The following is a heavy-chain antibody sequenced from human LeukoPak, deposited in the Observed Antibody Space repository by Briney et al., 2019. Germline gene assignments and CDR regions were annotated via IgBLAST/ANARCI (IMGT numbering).Heavy chain of an antibody. V-gene: IGHV1-2*02. CDR1: GYTFTGYY. J-gene: IGHJ2*01. Sequence: ASVQVPCKASGYTFTGYYMHWVRQAPGQGLEWMGWINSNSGDTNYAQKFQGRVTMTRDTSISTAYMELSRLRSDDTAVYYCAREPHYDLLTGYALGYLDLWGRGTLLTVSS. CDR2: INSNSGDT. D-gene: IGHD3-9*01. CDR3: AREPHYDLLTGYALGYLDL.